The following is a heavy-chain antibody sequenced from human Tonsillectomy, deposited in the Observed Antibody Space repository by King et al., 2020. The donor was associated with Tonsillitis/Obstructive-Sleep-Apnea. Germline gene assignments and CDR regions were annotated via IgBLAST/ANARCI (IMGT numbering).Heavy chain of an antibody. CDR2: ISTSSTYI. CDR3: ARDVDLRYYYMDV. D-gene: IGHD3-9*01. V-gene: IGHV3-21*01. J-gene: IGHJ6*03. Sequence: VQLVESGGGLVKPGGSLRLSCAASGFTFSSYNMNWVRQAPGKGLEWVSSISTSSTYIYYADSVKGRFTISRDNAKNSLYLQMNSLRAEDTAVYYCARDVDLRYYYMDVWGKGTTVTVSS. CDR1: GFTFSSYN.